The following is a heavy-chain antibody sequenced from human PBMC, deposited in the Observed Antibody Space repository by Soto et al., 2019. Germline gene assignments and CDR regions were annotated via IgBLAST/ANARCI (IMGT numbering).Heavy chain of an antibody. D-gene: IGHD6-6*01. J-gene: IGHJ4*02. CDR2: ISGSDDST. V-gene: IGHV3-23*01. CDR3: AKRSSSSTFDY. Sequence: SLRLSCAASGFTFSSYAMSWVRQAPGKGLEWVSAISGSDDSTYYADSVKGRFTISRDNSKNTLYLQMNSLRAEDTAVYYCAKRSSSSTFDYWGQGTLVTVSS. CDR1: GFTFSSYA.